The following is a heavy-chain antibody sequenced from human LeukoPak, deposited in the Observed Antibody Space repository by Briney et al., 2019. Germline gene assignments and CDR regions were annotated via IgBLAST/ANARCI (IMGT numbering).Heavy chain of an antibody. V-gene: IGHV1-18*01. J-gene: IGHJ6*02. CDR3: ARAPPRYYDILTGYYSHYYYGMDV. CDR1: GYTFTSYG. D-gene: IGHD3-9*01. Sequence: ASVTVSCLSSGYTFTSYGISWVRQAPGQGLEWMGWISAYNGNTNYAQKLQGRVTMTTDTSTSTAYMELRSLRSDDTAVYYCARAPPRYYDILTGYYSHYYYGMDVWGQGTTVTVSS. CDR2: ISAYNGNT.